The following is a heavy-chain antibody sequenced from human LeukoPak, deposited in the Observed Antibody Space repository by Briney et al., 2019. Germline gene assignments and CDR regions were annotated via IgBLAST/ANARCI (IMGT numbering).Heavy chain of an antibody. J-gene: IGHJ4*02. V-gene: IGHV3-23*01. CDR1: GFTFSSHA. D-gene: IGHD2-2*01. Sequence: PGGSLRLSCAASGFTFSSHAMSWVRQAPGKGLEWVSAITSGSGSNVYYTDSLKGRFTISRDNSKNTLYLHMNSLRAEDTAVYYCARQSCSGTGCWNLLDFWGQGTQVTVSS. CDR3: ARQSCSGTGCWNLLDF. CDR2: ITSGSGSNV.